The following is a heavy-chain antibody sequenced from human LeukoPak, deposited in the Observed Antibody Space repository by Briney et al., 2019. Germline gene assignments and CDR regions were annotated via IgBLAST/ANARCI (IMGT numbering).Heavy chain of an antibody. D-gene: IGHD3-22*01. V-gene: IGHV4-39*01. CDR1: GGSISSNSYY. J-gene: IGHJ4*02. CDR2: IYCSGST. CDR3: ATHVIDSSGYYLNYFDF. Sequence: SETLSLTCTVSGGSISSNSYYWGWISQPQGKGLEWIGSIYCSGSTYHNPSHKSRVTISVDTSNNPFSLKLSSVTAADTAVLYCATHVIDSSGYYLNYFDFWGQGTLVTVSS.